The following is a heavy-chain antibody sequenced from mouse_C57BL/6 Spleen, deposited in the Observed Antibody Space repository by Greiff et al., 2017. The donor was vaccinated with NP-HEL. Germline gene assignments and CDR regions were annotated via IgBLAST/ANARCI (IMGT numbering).Heavy chain of an antibody. Sequence: EVKLMESGGGLVQPGGSLSLSCAASGFTFTDYYMSWVRQPPGKALEWLGFIRNKANGYTTEYSASVKGRFTISRDNSQSILYLQMNALRAEDSATYYCARYDTTVVAPYAMDYWGQGTSVTVSS. D-gene: IGHD1-1*01. J-gene: IGHJ4*01. CDR1: GFTFTDYY. CDR3: ARYDTTVVAPYAMDY. CDR2: IRNKANGYTT. V-gene: IGHV7-3*01.